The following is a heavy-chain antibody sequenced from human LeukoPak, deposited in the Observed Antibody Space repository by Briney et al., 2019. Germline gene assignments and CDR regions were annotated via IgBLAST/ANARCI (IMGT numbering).Heavy chain of an antibody. CDR1: GFSLGTSGVG. CDR3: AHHKDYYDSSGYYYEDY. V-gene: IGHV2-5*01. Sequence: SGPTLVNPTQTLTLTCTFSGFSLGTSGVGVGWIRQPPGKALEWLALIYWNDDKRYSPSLKSRLTITKDTSKNQVVLTMTNMDPVDTATYYCAHHKDYYDSSGYYYEDYWGQGTLVTVSS. D-gene: IGHD3-22*01. CDR2: IYWNDDK. J-gene: IGHJ4*02.